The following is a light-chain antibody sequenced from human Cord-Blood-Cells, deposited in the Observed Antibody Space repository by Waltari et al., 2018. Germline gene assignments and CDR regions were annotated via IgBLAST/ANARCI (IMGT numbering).Light chain of an antibody. CDR3: QQSYSTPRT. CDR2: AAS. J-gene: IGKJ1*01. Sequence: DIQMTQSPSSLSASVGDRVTITCRASQSISSYLNWYQQKPGKAPKLLIYAASSVQSGVPSRFSGSGSGTDFTLTISSLQPEDFSTYYCQQSYSTPRTFGQGTKGEIK. V-gene: IGKV1-39*01. CDR1: QSISSY.